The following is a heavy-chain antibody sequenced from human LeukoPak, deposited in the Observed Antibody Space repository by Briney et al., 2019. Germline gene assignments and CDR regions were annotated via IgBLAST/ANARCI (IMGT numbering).Heavy chain of an antibody. CDR3: ARGFTMVRGVIEIIYYYYGMDV. CDR1: GFTFSSYR. Sequence: PGGSLRLSCAASGFTFSSYRMNWVRQAPGKGLEWVSSISSSSSYIYYADSVKGRFTISRDNAKNSLYLQMNSLRAEDTAVYYCARGFTMVRGVIEIIYYYYGMDVWGQGTTVTVSS. CDR2: ISSSSSYI. D-gene: IGHD3-10*01. V-gene: IGHV3-21*01. J-gene: IGHJ6*02.